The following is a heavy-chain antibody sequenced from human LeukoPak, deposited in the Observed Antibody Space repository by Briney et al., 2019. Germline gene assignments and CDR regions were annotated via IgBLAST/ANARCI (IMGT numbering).Heavy chain of an antibody. CDR3: ASTTYYDFWSGYYVY. CDR2: IYHSGST. CDR1: GYSISSGYY. D-gene: IGHD3-3*01. V-gene: IGHV4-38-2*02. Sequence: SETLSLTCTVSGYSISSGYYWGWIRQPPGKGLEWIGSIYHSGSTYYNPSLKSRVTISVDTSKNQFSLKLSSVTAADTAVYYCASTTYYDFWSGYYVYWGQGTLVTVSS. J-gene: IGHJ4*02.